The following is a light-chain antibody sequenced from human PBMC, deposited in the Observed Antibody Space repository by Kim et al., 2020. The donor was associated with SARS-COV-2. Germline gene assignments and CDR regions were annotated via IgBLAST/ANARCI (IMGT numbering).Light chain of an antibody. CDR3: QQCNGVPWM. J-gene: IGKJ1*01. Sequence: DIQMTQSPSSLSASVGDRVTITCRASQGISNYLTWYQQKPGKVPKLLIYAASALRSGVPSRFSGSGSGTDFTLTITSLQPEDVAVYYCQQCNGVPWMFGHGTKVDIK. V-gene: IGKV1-27*01. CDR1: QGISNY. CDR2: AAS.